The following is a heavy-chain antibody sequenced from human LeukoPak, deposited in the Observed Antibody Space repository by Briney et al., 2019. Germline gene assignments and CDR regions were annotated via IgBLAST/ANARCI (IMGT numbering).Heavy chain of an antibody. CDR1: GFTFSGSA. V-gene: IGHV3-73*01. J-gene: IGHJ4*02. CDR2: IRSKANSYAT. D-gene: IGHD3-22*01. CDR3: TRLGYNYDSSDDY. Sequence: GGSLRLSCAASGFTFSGSAMHWVRQASGKGLEWLGRIRSKANSYATVYAASVKGRFTISRDDSKNTAYLQMNSLKTEDTAVYYCTRLGYNYDSSDDYWGQGTLVTVSS.